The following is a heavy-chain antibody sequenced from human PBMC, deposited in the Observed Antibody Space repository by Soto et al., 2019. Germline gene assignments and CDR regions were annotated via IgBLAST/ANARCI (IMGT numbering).Heavy chain of an antibody. CDR3: ARDLLGFGYTYADV. D-gene: IGHD3-10*01. J-gene: IGHJ6*01. CDR2: IIPIDATV. CDR1: GGTFSNYA. Sequence: QVQLVQSGAEVKKPGSSVKVSCKASGGTFSNYALISWVRQSPGQGLEWMGGIIPIDATVNYAQKFQGRITITADESTSTAYMALGSLRSEDTAVYYCARDLLGFGYTYADVWGQGTTVTVSS. V-gene: IGHV1-69*12.